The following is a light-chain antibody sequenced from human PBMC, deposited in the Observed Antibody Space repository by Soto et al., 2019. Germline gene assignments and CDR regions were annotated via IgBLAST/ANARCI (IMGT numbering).Light chain of an antibody. CDR2: WAS. CDR3: PQSHATPLP. CDR1: QRKLFTSNNKNY. Sequence: SQRKLFTSNNKNYLGWFQQKPRQPPKLLLSWASTRESGVPDRFSGIGSGTDSYVIVRRLQADCVAVFSCPQSHATPLPMGGGTKVDIK. J-gene: IGKJ4*01. V-gene: IGKV4-1*01.